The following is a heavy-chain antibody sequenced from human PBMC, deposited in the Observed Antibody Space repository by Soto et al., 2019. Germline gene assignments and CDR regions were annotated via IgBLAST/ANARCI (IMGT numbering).Heavy chain of an antibody. J-gene: IGHJ6*03. Sequence: PLETLSLTCTVSGGSISSSSYYWGWIRQPPGKGLEWIGSIYYSGSTYYNPSLKSRVTISVDTSKNQFSLKLSSVTAADTAVYYCARVDSGPYYYYYYMDVWGKGTTVTVS. CDR3: ARVDSGPYYYYYYMDV. CDR1: GGSISSSSYY. V-gene: IGHV4-39*07. CDR2: IYYSGST. D-gene: IGHD1-26*01.